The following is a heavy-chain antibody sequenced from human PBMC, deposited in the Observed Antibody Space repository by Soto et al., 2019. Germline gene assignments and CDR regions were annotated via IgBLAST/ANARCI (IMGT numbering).Heavy chain of an antibody. V-gene: IGHV4-59*08. CDR3: ATGVATTEWDS. D-gene: IGHD5-12*01. CDR2: VFYSGHS. CDR1: GGSISSNY. J-gene: IGHJ4*02. Sequence: QVQLQESGPGLVKPSETLSLTCTVSGGSISSNYWSWIRQPPGKGLEWIAYVFYSGHSDYNPSLKSRVTISVDTSKNQFSLKMSSVTAADTAVYYWATGVATTEWDSWGQGTLVTVSS.